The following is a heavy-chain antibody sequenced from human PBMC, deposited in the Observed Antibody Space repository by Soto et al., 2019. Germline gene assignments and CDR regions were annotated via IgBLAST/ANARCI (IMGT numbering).Heavy chain of an antibody. D-gene: IGHD3-3*01. CDR2: SSPDESIK. V-gene: IGHV3-30*04. J-gene: IGHJ3*02. CDR1: GFIFRSNV. CDR3: AKDLLVNYDFWSGYYTVDAFDI. Sequence: GGSLRLSCAASGFIFRSNVVHWVRQAPGKGLEWVAVSSPDESIKIYTDSVRGRFTISRDNFQNMLYLQMNDLRPEDSAIYYCAKDLLVNYDFWSGYYTVDAFDIWGQGTMVTVSS.